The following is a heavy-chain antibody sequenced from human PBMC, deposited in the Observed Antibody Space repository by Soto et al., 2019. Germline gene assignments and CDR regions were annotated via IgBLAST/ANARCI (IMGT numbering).Heavy chain of an antibody. Sequence: ASVKVSCKASGYTFTSYDINWVRQATGQGLEWMGWMNPNSGNTGYAQKFQGRVTMTRNTSISTAYMELSSLRSEDTAVYYCARGDVVVPAAIRPYYYYMDVWGKGTTVTVSS. J-gene: IGHJ6*03. CDR2: MNPNSGNT. CDR3: ARGDVVVPAAIRPYYYYMDV. CDR1: GYTFTSYD. D-gene: IGHD2-2*02. V-gene: IGHV1-8*02.